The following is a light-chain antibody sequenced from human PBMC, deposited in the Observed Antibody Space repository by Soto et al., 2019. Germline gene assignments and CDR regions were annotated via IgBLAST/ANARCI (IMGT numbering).Light chain of an antibody. Sequence: EIVMTQSPATLSASPGEGATLSCKAGPNVYNNLAWYQQRPGQPPRLLIYDASTRATGISARFSGSGYGTEFTLTISSLQSEDFAVYFCQQCRNWPLTFGGGTKV. J-gene: IGKJ4*01. CDR3: QQCRNWPLT. CDR2: DAS. CDR1: PNVYNN. V-gene: IGKV3-15*01.